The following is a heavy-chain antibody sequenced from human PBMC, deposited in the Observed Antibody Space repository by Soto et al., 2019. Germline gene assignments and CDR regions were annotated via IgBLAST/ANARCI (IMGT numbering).Heavy chain of an antibody. CDR3: TRGLEAAAGTVHYYYYYGMDV. CDR1: GFTFGDYA. J-gene: IGHJ6*02. V-gene: IGHV3-49*03. Sequence: LRLSCTASGFTFGDYAMSWFRQAPGKGLEWVGFIRSKAYGGTTEYAASVKGRFTISRDDSKSIAYLQMNSLKTEDTAVYYCTRGLEAAAGTVHYYYYYGMDVWGQGTTVTVSS. D-gene: IGHD6-13*01. CDR2: IRSKAYGGTT.